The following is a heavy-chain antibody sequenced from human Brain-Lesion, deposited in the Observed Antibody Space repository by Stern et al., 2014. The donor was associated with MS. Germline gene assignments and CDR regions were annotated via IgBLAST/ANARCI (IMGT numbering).Heavy chain of an antibody. Sequence: VQLVESGPGLVKPSGTLSLTCAVSGASISNTQWWTWVRQSPPTGLEGIGEIYQSGSANYNPSLRSRVTISVDRSKNSFSLKLNSVTAADTAVYYCARDPRRGGLSGYYHGMDVWGQGTTVTVSS. CDR3: ARDPRRGGLSGYYHGMDV. V-gene: IGHV4-4*02. CDR1: GASISNTQW. J-gene: IGHJ6*02. D-gene: IGHD3-10*01. CDR2: IYQSGSA.